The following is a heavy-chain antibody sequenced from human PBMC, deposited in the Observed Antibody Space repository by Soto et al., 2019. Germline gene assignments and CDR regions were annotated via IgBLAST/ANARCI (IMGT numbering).Heavy chain of an antibody. CDR3: RVVIAPWVGGWFDP. V-gene: IGHV1-8*01. J-gene: IGHJ5*02. D-gene: IGHD2-21*01. Sequence: HVQLVQSGAEVKKPGASVKVSCKASGYTFTSYDINWVRQATGQVLEWMGWMNPNSVNTGYAQKFQGRVTMTRNTSISTAYMELSSLRSEETAVYYWRVVIAPWVGGWFDPWGQGTLVTVSS. CDR2: MNPNSVNT. CDR1: GYTFTSYD.